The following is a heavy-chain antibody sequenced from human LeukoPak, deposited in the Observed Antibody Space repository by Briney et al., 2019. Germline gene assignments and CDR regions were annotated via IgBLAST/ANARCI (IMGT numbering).Heavy chain of an antibody. CDR3: ARENYYHSGSYHTLGALDV. V-gene: IGHV3-30*03. CDR2: ISSDGSNK. CDR1: GFTFSYYS. D-gene: IGHD3-10*01. Sequence: GGSLRLSCAASGFTFSYYSMNWVRQAPGKGLEWVAVISSDGSNKYYADSVKGRFTISRDNHKNTLYVEMYSLTAEDTAVYYCARENYYHSGSYHTLGALDVWGQGTMVTVSS. J-gene: IGHJ3*01.